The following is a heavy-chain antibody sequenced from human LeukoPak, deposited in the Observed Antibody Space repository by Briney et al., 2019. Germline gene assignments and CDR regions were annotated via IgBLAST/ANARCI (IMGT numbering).Heavy chain of an antibody. CDR2: INHSGST. D-gene: IGHD3-9*01. CDR1: GGPFSGYY. V-gene: IGHV4-34*01. J-gene: IGHJ4*02. CDR3: ARGSHYDILTGYYSGCDY. Sequence: SETLSLTCAVYGGPFSGYYWSWIRQPPGKGLEWIGEINHSGSTNYNPSLKSRVTISVDTSKNQFSLKLSSVTAADTAVYYCARGSHYDILTGYYSGCDYWGQGTLVTVSS.